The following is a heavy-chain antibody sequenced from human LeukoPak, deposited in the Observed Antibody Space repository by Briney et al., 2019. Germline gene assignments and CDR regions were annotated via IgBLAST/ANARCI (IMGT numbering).Heavy chain of an antibody. J-gene: IGHJ6*02. Sequence: ASVKVSCKASGYTFTGYYMHWVRQAPGQGLEWMGWINPNSGGANYAQKFQGRVTMTRDTSISTAYMELSRLRSDDTAVYYCAREGGSYYYGMDVWGQGTTVTVSS. CDR1: GYTFTGYY. V-gene: IGHV1-2*02. D-gene: IGHD3-10*01. CDR2: INPNSGGA. CDR3: AREGGSYYYGMDV.